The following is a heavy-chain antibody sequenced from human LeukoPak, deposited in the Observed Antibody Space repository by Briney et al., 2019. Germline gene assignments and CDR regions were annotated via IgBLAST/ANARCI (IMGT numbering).Heavy chain of an antibody. CDR1: GFPLCSSS. D-gene: IGHD1-26*01. Sequence: GGSLRLSRAASGFPLCSSSTSCVPEAPGKGLECVSGISSSVGSTKYAESPRGRYTISRDNSKNTLYVQMNSLRDEDSALYYWAKDQRWESPQYHYYWGQGTLVAVSS. J-gene: IGHJ4*02. CDR2: ISSSVGST. CDR3: AKDQRWESPQYHYY. V-gene: IGHV3-23*01.